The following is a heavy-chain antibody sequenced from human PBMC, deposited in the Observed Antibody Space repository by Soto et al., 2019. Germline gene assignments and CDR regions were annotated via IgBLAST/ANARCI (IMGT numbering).Heavy chain of an antibody. CDR2: IYQNGHT. Sequence: SETLSLTCTVSSGSIKTDVWWSWLRRPPGKGLEWIGEIYQNGHTNYNPSLKSRVTMSVDTSKNHFSLMLTSVTAADTAMYYCARDAAVAGETDRFDYWGQGILVTVSS. CDR3: ARDAAVAGETDRFDY. V-gene: IGHV4-4*02. J-gene: IGHJ4*02. CDR1: SGSIKTDVW. D-gene: IGHD6-19*01.